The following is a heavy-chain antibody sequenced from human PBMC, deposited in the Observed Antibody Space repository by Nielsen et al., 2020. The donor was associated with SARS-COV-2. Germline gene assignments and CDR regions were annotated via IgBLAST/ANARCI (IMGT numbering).Heavy chain of an antibody. CDR3: ARDHNPPTF. Sequence: GESLKISCAASGFSFSDHYITWIRQAPGKGLEWVSYITDTATFTNYADSVRGRFTISRDNAGNSLFLQMNSLREDDTAVYFCARDHNPPTFWGQGTLVTVSS. CDR1: GFSFSDHY. D-gene: IGHD2/OR15-2a*01. V-gene: IGHV3-11*05. J-gene: IGHJ4*02. CDR2: ITDTATFT.